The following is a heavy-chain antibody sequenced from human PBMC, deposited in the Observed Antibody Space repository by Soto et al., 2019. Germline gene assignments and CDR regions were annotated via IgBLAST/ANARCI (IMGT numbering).Heavy chain of an antibody. D-gene: IGHD3-9*01. J-gene: IGHJ3*02. CDR1: VYTFTGYY. CDR3: SRELTANDAFDI. CDR2: INPNSGGT. Sequence: ASVKVSYKASVYTFTGYYMHWVRQAPGQGLEWMGWINPNSGGTNYAQKFQGRVTMTRDTSISTAYMELSRLRSDDTAVYYFSRELTANDAFDIWGQGTMVTVSS. V-gene: IGHV1-2*02.